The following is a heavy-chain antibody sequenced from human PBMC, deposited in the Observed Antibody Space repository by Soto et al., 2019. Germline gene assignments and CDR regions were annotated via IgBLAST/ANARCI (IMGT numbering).Heavy chain of an antibody. J-gene: IGHJ6*04. CDR3: RSLGPFFRFLEWLPRNYYSGLDV. V-gene: IGHV4-59*01. CDR2: IYYSGST. D-gene: IGHD3-3*01. Sequence: SETLSLTGTVSGGSISSYYRSWIRQPPGKGLEWIGYIYYSGSTNYNPSLKSRVTISVDTSKNQFSLKLSAVTPADTAEYYRRSLGPFFRFLEWLPRNYYSGLDVWGKGTTVTVSS. CDR1: GGSISSYY.